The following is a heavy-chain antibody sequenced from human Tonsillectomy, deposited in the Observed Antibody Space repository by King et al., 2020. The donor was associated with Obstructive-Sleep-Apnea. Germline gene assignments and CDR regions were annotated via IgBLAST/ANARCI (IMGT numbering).Heavy chain of an antibody. CDR1: GYTFTSYD. CDR3: AKTKGPGTFDI. CDR2: MNPNSGDT. D-gene: IGHD1-14*01. V-gene: IGHV1-8*01. J-gene: IGHJ3*02. Sequence: QLVQSGAEVKKPGASVTVSCKASGYTFTSYDIIWVRQAAGQGLEWMGWMNPNSGDTGYAQKFQGRVTMTRSTSNSTAYMDLSSLQSEDTAIYYCAKTKGPGTFDIWGQGTMVFVSS.